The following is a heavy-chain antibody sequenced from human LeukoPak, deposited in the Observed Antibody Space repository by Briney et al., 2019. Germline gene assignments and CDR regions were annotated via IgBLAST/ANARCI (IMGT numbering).Heavy chain of an antibody. CDR3: ARDIRGSGSYYRRYYYYMDV. Sequence: PGGSLRLSCAASGFTFSSYEMNWVRQAPGKGLEWVSYISSSGSTRYYADSVKGRFTISRDNAKNSLYLQMNSLRAEDTAVYYCARDIRGSGSYYRRYYYYMDVWGKGTTVTISS. J-gene: IGHJ6*03. CDR1: GFTFSSYE. V-gene: IGHV3-48*03. CDR2: ISSSGSTR. D-gene: IGHD3-10*01.